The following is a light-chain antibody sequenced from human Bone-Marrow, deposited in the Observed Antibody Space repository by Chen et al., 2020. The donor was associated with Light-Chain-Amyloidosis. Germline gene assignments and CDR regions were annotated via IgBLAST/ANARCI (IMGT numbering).Light chain of an antibody. Sequence: NFILTQDHSVAESPGKTVTTSCTRSSGDITTNHVQGYQQRPGKAPTPVIYENDLRPSGVPDRFAGSIDTSSNSASLTISGLETEDEADYYCQSYATNTWIFGGGTHLTVL. J-gene: IGLJ3*02. V-gene: IGLV6-57*03. CDR2: END. CDR3: QSYATNTWI. CDR1: SGDITTNH.